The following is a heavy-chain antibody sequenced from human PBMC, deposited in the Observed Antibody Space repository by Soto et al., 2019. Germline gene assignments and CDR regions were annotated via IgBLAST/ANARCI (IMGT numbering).Heavy chain of an antibody. D-gene: IGHD2-2*01. CDR3: AREPLDIVVVPAAIGTDNYYYYYGMDV. CDR1: GDSVSSNSVA. CDR2: TNYRSKWYD. J-gene: IGHJ6*02. V-gene: IGHV6-1*01. Sequence: SQTLSLTCALSGDSVSSNSVAWNWIRQSPSRGLEWLGRTNYRSKWYDDYAVSVKSRITINSDTSKNQFSLQLNSVTPEDTAVYYCAREPLDIVVVPAAIGTDNYYYYYGMDVWGQGTTVTVSS.